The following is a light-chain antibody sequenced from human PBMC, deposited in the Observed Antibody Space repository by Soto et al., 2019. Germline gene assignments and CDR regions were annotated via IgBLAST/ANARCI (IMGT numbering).Light chain of an antibody. J-gene: IGLJ3*02. V-gene: IGLV1-51*01. Sequence: QSVLTQPPSVSAAPGQKVTISCSGSSSNIGNNYVAWYQQLPGTAPKLLIYDDNKRPSGIPDRFSGSKSGTSATLGITGLQTVDEADYYCGTWDNSPSAGVFGGGTKLTVL. CDR3: GTWDNSPSAGV. CDR2: DDN. CDR1: SSNIGNNY.